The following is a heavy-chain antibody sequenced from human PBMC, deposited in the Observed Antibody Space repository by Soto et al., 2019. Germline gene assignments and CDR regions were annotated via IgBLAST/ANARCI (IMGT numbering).Heavy chain of an antibody. CDR2: IYYSGTP. V-gene: IGHV4-31*02. CDR3: ALKGGLE. D-gene: IGHD3-16*01. J-gene: IGHJ4*02. Sequence: PLVILCLPWSVAWGNIVSDGRFWIWTRQRPGTGLEWLGYIYYSGTPYYNPSLKSRLTISLDTSKNQFSLRLSSVTAADTAVYYCALKGGLEWGQGTLVTVSS. CDR1: WGNIVSDGRF.